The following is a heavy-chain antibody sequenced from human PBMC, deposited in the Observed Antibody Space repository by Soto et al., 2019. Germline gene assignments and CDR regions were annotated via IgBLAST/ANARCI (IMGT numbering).Heavy chain of an antibody. CDR2: IIPMFGIA. CDR1: GGASSTYT. CDR3: ARGTPVPTYFFDS. J-gene: IGHJ4*02. D-gene: IGHD4-17*01. V-gene: IGHV1-69*02. Sequence: QVQLVQSGAEVKKPGSSVKVSCTASGGASSTYTISWLRQTPGQGLEWMGRIIPMFGIAKYPQKFQDRLTITADMSSHTAYMELGSLRSDDTAVYYCARGTPVPTYFFDSWGQGTLLTVSS.